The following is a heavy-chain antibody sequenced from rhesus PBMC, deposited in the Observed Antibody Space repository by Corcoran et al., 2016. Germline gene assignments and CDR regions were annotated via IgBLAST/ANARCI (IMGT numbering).Heavy chain of an antibody. J-gene: IGHJ3*01. V-gene: IGHV4-73*01. CDR1: GCSISGRYY. CDR3: ARRGVDAFDF. Sequence: QVKLQQWGEGLVKPSETLSLTCAVYGCSISGRYYWRWLRPAPGKGLEWSGNIDGNGASTNYNPSLKNRATISKDTSKNQFSLKLRSVTAADTAVFYCARRGVDAFDFWGQGLRVTVSS. CDR2: IDGNGAST. D-gene: IGHD3-34*01.